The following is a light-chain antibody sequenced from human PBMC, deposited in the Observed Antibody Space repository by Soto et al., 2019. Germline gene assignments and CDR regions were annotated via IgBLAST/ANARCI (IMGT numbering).Light chain of an antibody. CDR2: DVS. CDR1: SSDVGGYNY. J-gene: IGLJ2*01. V-gene: IGLV2-14*01. Sequence: QSALTQPASVSGSPGQSITISCTGTSSDVGGYNYVSWYQQHPGKAPKLMIYDVSNRPSGVSNRFSGSKSGNTASLTISGLQAEDEADYYCISYTSSSTLVFGRGTKLTVL. CDR3: ISYTSSSTLV.